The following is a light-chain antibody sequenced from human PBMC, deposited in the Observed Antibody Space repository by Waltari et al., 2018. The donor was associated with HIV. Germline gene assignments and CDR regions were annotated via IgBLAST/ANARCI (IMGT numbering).Light chain of an antibody. CDR1: NIGSKS. J-gene: IGLJ3*02. CDR3: QVWDSSSDLSWV. CDR2: YDS. V-gene: IGLV3-21*04. Sequence: RITCGGNNIGSKSVHWYQQKPGQAPVLVIYYDSDRPSGIPERFSGSNSGNTATLTISRVEAGDEADYYCQVWDSSSDLSWVFGGGIKLTVL.